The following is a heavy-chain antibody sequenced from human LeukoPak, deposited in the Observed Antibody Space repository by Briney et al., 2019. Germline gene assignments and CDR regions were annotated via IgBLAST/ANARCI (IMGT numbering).Heavy chain of an antibody. D-gene: IGHD3-22*01. V-gene: IGHV3-48*03. CDR3: ARAHYYYDTIDY. J-gene: IGHJ4*02. CDR1: GFTFSSYE. Sequence: GGSLRLSCAASGFTFSSYEMNWVRQAPGKGLEWVSYISSSGSTIYYADSVKGRSTISRDNAKNSLYLQMNSLRAEDMAVYYCARAHYYYDTIDYWGQGTLVTVSS. CDR2: ISSSGSTI.